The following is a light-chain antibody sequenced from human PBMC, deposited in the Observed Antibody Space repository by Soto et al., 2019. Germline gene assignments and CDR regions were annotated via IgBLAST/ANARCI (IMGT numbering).Light chain of an antibody. V-gene: IGLV1-40*01. CDR2: GNN. CDR1: SSNIGAGYD. Sequence: QSVLTQPPSVSGAPGQRVTISCTGSSSNIGAGYDVHWYQQLPGTAPKLLIYGNNNRPSGVPDRFSGSKSGTSASLAITGLQAEDDADYYCQSFDTSPGVFGTGTKLTVL. J-gene: IGLJ1*01. CDR3: QSFDTSPGV.